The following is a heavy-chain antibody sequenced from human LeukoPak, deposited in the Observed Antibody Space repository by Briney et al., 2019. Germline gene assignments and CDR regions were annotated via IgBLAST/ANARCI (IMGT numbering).Heavy chain of an antibody. CDR1: GYTFTGYY. V-gene: IGHV1-2*02. CDR2: INPNRGRT. D-gene: IGHD3-3*01. Sequence: ASVKVSCKASGYTFTGYYMHWVRQAPGQGLEWMGWINPNRGRTNYAQKFQGRVTMTRNTSISTAYMELSSLTSEDPAVYYCARGAPPDFWSGYYGPRVEDVWGQGTTVTVSS. J-gene: IGHJ6*02. CDR3: ARGAPPDFWSGYYGPRVEDV.